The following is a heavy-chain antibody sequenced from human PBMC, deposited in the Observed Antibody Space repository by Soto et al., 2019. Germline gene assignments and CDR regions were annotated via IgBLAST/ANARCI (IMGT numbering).Heavy chain of an antibody. CDR2: IYPDDSDT. V-gene: IGHV5-51*01. CDR1: GYSFTNYW. J-gene: IGHJ5*02. CDR3: ARLEWLSLAAWFDP. Sequence: PGESLKISCKGSGYSFTNYWIGWVRQMPGKGLEWMGMIYPDDSDTKYSPSFQGQVTFSADKSINTAYLQWSSLKASDIAIYYCARLEWLSLAAWFDPWGQGTLVTVSS. D-gene: IGHD3-3*01.